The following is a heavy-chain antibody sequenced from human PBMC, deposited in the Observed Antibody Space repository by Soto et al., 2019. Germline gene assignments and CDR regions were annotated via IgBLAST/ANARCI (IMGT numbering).Heavy chain of an antibody. V-gene: IGHV4-59*08. J-gene: IGHJ4*02. CDR1: GGSISSYY. D-gene: IGHD6-13*01. CDR3: ARHGATYSSSWYGY. CDR2: IYYSGST. Sequence: QVQLQESGPGLVKPSETLSLTCTVSGGSISSYYWSWIRQPPGKGLEWIGYIYYSGSTNYNPSLKSRVTIXVXTXXNQFSLKLSSVTAADTAVYYCARHGATYSSSWYGYWGQGTLVTVSS.